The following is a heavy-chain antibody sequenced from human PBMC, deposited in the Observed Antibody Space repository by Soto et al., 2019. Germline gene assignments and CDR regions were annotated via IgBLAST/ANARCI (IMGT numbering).Heavy chain of an antibody. CDR1: GGTFSSYA. CDR3: ASVVVAATFWFDP. D-gene: IGHD2-15*01. Sequence: QVQLVQSGAEVKKPGSSVKVSCKASGGTFSSYAISWVRQAPGQGLEWMGGIIPIFGTANYAQKFQGRVTITADKYTSTAYMELSRLRSEDTAVYYCASVVVAATFWFDPWGQGTLVTVSS. J-gene: IGHJ5*02. CDR2: IIPIFGTA. V-gene: IGHV1-69*06.